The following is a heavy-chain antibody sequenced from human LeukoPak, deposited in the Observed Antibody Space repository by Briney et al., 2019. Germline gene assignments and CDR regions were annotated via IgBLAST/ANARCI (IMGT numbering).Heavy chain of an antibody. CDR1: GYTFTGYY. CDR3: ARDEGGFGYYYYYMDV. D-gene: IGHD3-10*01. J-gene: IGHJ6*03. Sequence: ASVKVSCKASGYTFTGYYMHWVRQAPGQGLEWMGWINPNSGGTNYAQKFQGRVTMTRDTSISTACMELSRLRSDDTAVYYCARDEGGFGYYYYYMDVWGKGTTVTVSS. CDR2: INPNSGGT. V-gene: IGHV1-2*02.